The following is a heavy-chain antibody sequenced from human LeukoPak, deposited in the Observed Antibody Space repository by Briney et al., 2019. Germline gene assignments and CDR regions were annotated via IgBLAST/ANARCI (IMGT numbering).Heavy chain of an antibody. CDR2: IYHSGST. D-gene: IGHD3-22*01. V-gene: IGHV4-38-2*02. CDR1: GYSISSGYY. J-gene: IGHJ5*02. Sequence: PSETLSLTCTVSGYSISSGYYWGWIRQPPGKGLEWIGSIYHSGSTYYNPSLKSRVTLSVDTSKNQFSLKLSSVTAADTAVYYCARDGVVAINWFDPWGQGTLVTVSS. CDR3: ARDGVVAINWFDP.